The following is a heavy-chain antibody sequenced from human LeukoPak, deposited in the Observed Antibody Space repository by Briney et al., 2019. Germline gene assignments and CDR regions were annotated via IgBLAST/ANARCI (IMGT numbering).Heavy chain of an antibody. J-gene: IGHJ4*02. CDR3: ARGIMTTVPTFDS. D-gene: IGHD4-17*01. CDR2: VYYSAST. Sequence: PSETLSLTCTVSGGSINGYYWTWIRQPPGKGLEWIGFVYYSASTNYNPSLKSRVTISVDTSKNQFSLRLSSVTTAETAVYYCARGIMTTVPTFDSWGQGTLVTVSS. CDR1: GGSINGYY. V-gene: IGHV4-59*01.